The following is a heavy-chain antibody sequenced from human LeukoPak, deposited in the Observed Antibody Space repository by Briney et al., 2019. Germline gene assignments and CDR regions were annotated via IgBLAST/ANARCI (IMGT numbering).Heavy chain of an antibody. CDR3: ARERYCGGDCYSFFDY. V-gene: IGHV3-21*03. J-gene: IGHJ4*02. D-gene: IGHD2-21*02. CDR2: ISSSSSYI. Sequence: GGSLRLSCAASGFTVSSNYMSWVRQAPGKGLEWVSSISSSSSYIYYADPVKGRFTISRDNAKNSLYLQMNSLRAEDTAVYYCARERYCGGDCYSFFDYWGQGTLVTVSS. CDR1: GFTVSSNY.